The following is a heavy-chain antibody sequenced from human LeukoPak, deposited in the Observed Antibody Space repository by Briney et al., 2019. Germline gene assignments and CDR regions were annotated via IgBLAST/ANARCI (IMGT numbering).Heavy chain of an antibody. CDR3: ARDPYSGNYGAYYYYYMDV. Sequence: GGSLRLSCAASGFTFTSYNMNWVRQAPGHGLEWVSSITSSSSYIYYADSVKGRFTISRDNAKNSLYLQMDSLRVEDTAVYYCARDPYSGNYGAYYYYYMDVWGKGTTVTISS. D-gene: IGHD1-26*01. CDR2: ITSSSSYI. V-gene: IGHV3-21*06. CDR1: GFTFTSYN. J-gene: IGHJ6*03.